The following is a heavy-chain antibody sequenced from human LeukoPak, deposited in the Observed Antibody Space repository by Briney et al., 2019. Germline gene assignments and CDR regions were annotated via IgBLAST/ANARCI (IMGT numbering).Heavy chain of an antibody. V-gene: IGHV3-7*01. D-gene: IGHD6-6*01. CDR3: ARSGHSYSSSPYYYYYYMDV. CDR2: IKQDGSEK. J-gene: IGHJ6*03. Sequence: GGSLRLSCAASGFTFSSYWMSWVRQAPGKGLEWVANIKQDGSEKYYVDSVKGRFTISRDNAKNSLYLQMNSLRAEDTAVYYCARSGHSYSSSPYYYYYYMDVWGKGTTVTVSS. CDR1: GFTFSSYW.